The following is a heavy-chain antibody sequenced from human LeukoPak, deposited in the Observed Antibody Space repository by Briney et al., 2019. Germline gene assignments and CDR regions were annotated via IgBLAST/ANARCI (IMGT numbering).Heavy chain of an antibody. J-gene: IGHJ3*02. CDR3: ARLVVSAAFDI. CDR2: IYHSGST. CDR1: GGSISSGGYS. Sequence: SQTLSLTCAVSGGSISSGGYSWSWIRQPPGKGLEWIGYIYHSGSTYYNPSLKSRVTISVYRSKNKFSLKLSSVNAADTAVYYCARLVVSAAFDIWGQGTMVTVSS. V-gene: IGHV4-30-2*01. D-gene: IGHD3-22*01.